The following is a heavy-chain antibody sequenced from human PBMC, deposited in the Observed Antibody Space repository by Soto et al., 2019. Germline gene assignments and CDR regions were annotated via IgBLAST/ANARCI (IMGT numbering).Heavy chain of an antibody. V-gene: IGHV3-21*01. CDR3: ARDQPGYSYGYGLGY. Sequence: PGGSLRLSCAASGFTFSSYSMNWVRQAPGKGLEWVSSISSSSSYIYYADSVKGRFTISRDNAKNSLYLQMNSLRAEDTAVYYCARDQPGYSYGYGLGYWGQGPLVTVSS. CDR2: ISSSSSYI. D-gene: IGHD5-18*01. J-gene: IGHJ4*02. CDR1: GFTFSSYS.